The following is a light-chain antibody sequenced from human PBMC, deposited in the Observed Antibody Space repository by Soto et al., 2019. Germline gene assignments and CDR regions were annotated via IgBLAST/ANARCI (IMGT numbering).Light chain of an antibody. CDR3: QKYTSAPLT. CDR2: AAS. CDR1: LPISNY. J-gene: IGKJ4*01. V-gene: IGKV1-27*01. Sequence: DIQMTQSPSSLSASVGDRVTITFRASLPISNYLACYQQKPGKIPNLLIYAASTLQAGVPSRFSGSGSGTDFTLTISSLQPEDVAAYYCQKYTSAPLTFGGGTNVDIK.